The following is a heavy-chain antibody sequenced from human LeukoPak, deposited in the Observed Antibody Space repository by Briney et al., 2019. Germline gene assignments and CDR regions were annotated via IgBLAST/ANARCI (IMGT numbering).Heavy chain of an antibody. J-gene: IGHJ6*03. CDR2: ISGSGANT. V-gene: IGHV3-23*01. Sequence: GGSLRLSCAASGFTFSSYAMSWLRQAPGKGLEWVSSISGSGANTYYADSVKGRFTISRDNSKNTLYLQMNSLRAEDTAVYYCAKAPPIAVAGRLYYYYYMDVWGKGTTVTVSS. CDR1: GFTFSSYA. CDR3: AKAPPIAVAGRLYYYYYMDV. D-gene: IGHD6-19*01.